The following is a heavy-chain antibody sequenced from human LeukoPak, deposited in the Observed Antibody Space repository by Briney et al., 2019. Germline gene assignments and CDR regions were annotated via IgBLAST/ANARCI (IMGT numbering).Heavy chain of an antibody. CDR3: ARASRGHDY. J-gene: IGHJ4*02. CDR1: GGSINRSPNS. Sequence: SETLSLTCNVSGGSINRSPNSWGWIRQPPGKGLEWIGFLFYGGDTYYNPSLKSRVAISVDTFKNQFSLKLTSVTAADTAVYFCARASRGHDYWGQGTLVTVSS. V-gene: IGHV4-39*02. CDR2: LFYGGDT. D-gene: IGHD3-10*01.